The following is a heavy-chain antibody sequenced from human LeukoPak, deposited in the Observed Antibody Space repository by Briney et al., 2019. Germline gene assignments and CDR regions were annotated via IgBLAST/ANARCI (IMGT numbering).Heavy chain of an antibody. CDR2: IYYSGST. Sequence: SETLSLTCTVSGGSISSYYWSWIRQPPGKGLEWIGYIYYSGSTNYNSSFKSRVTISVDTSKNQFSLKLSSVTAADTAVYYCARVQAYYYGSGSFDYWGQGTLVTVSS. CDR3: ARVQAYYYGSGSFDY. CDR1: GGSISSYY. V-gene: IGHV4-59*01. J-gene: IGHJ4*02. D-gene: IGHD3-10*01.